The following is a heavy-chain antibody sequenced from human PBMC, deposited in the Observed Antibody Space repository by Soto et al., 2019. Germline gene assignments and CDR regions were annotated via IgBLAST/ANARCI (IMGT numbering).Heavy chain of an antibody. J-gene: IGHJ3*02. CDR1: GFTFSSYS. V-gene: IGHV3-48*01. D-gene: IGHD1-26*01. CDR3: ASETVGTSPIHAFDI. Sequence: EVQLVESGGGLVQPGGSLRLSCAASGFTFSSYSMNWVRQAPGKGLEWVSYIMPESSHIFYADSVKGRFTISRDNARNSLYLQMNSLRPEDTAVYYCASETVGTSPIHAFDIRGQGAMVTVSS. CDR2: IMPESSHI.